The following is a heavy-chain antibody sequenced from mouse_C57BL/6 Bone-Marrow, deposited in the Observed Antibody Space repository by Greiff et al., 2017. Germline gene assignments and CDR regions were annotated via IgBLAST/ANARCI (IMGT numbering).Heavy chain of an antibody. J-gene: IGHJ4*01. CDR3: TTGGTTVLAPSAMDY. CDR1: GYNIKDYY. Sequence: VQLQQSGAELVRPGASVKLSCTAYGYNIKDYYMPWVKQRPEQGLEWIGRIDPEGGDTEYAPKIQGTATMTADTTSNTAYLQLSSLTSEDTAVYYCTTGGTTVLAPSAMDYWGQGTSVTVSS. CDR2: IDPEGGDT. V-gene: IGHV14-1*01. D-gene: IGHD1-1*01.